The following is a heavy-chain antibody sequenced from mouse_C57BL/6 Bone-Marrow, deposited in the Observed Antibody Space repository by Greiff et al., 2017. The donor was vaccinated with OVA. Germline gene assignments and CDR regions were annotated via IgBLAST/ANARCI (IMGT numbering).Heavy chain of an antibody. Sequence: EVKLMESGGGLVQPKGSLKLSCAASGFSFNTYAMNWVRQAPGKGLEWVARIRRKSNNYATYYADSVKDRFTISRDDSESMLYLQMNNVKTEDTAMYYCVSQLRNDGFAYWGQGTLVTVSA. D-gene: IGHD1-1*01. V-gene: IGHV10-1*01. J-gene: IGHJ3*01. CDR3: VSQLRNDGFAY. CDR1: GFSFNTYA. CDR2: IRRKSNNYAT.